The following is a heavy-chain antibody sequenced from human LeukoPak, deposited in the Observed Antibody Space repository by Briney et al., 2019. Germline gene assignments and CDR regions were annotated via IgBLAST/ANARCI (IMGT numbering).Heavy chain of an antibody. CDR1: GYTFTGYY. V-gene: IGHV1-2*02. J-gene: IGHJ6*03. CDR3: ARGSSGSVYYYYYYMDA. Sequence: ASVKVSCKASGYTFTGYYMHWVRQAPGQGLEWMGWINPNSGGTNYAQKFQGRVTMTRDTSISTAYMELSRLRSDGTAVYYCARGSSGSVYYYYYYMDAWGKGTTVTVSS. CDR2: INPNSGGT. D-gene: IGHD6-19*01.